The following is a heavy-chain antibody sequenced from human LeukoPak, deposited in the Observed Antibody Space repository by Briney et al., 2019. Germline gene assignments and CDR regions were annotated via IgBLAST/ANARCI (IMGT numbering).Heavy chain of an antibody. CDR2: IKQDGSEK. CDR1: GFNLNDYA. D-gene: IGHD6-19*01. J-gene: IGHJ4*02. V-gene: IGHV3-7*01. CDR3: ARGMGSGWYVADY. Sequence: GGSLRLSCSASGFNLNDYAMNWVRQAPGKGLEWVSNIKQDGSEKYYVDSVKGRFTISRDNAKNSLYLQMNSLRAEDTAVYYCARGMGSGWYVADYWGQGTLVTVSS.